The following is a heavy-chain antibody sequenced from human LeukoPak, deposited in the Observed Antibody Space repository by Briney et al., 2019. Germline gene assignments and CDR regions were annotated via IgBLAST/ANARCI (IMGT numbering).Heavy chain of an antibody. Sequence: GGSLRLSCAASGFTFSSYWMTWVRQAPGKGLEWVSFIYSGGRTDYADSVKGRFTISRDNSKNTLYLQMNSLRVEDTAVYYCARDSPSSPFDYWGQGTLVTVSS. V-gene: IGHV3-53*01. D-gene: IGHD6-6*01. J-gene: IGHJ4*02. CDR2: IYSGGRT. CDR1: GFTFSSYW. CDR3: ARDSPSSPFDY.